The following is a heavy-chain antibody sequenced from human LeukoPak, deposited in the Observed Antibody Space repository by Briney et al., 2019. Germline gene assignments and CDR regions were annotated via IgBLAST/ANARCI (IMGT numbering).Heavy chain of an antibody. CDR1: RFTVSSNY. CDR2: ISSSSSYI. V-gene: IGHV3-21*01. D-gene: IGHD5-12*01. CDR3: ARDGYDYRTEDGY. J-gene: IGHJ4*02. Sequence: GGSLKLSCAASRFTVSSNYMSWVRQAPGKGLEWVSSISSSSSYIYYADSVKGRFTISRDNAKNSLYLQMNSLRAEDTAVYYCARDGYDYRTEDGYWGQGTLVTVSS.